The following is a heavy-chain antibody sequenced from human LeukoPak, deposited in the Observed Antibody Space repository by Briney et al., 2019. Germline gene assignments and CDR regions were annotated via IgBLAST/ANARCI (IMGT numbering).Heavy chain of an antibody. CDR3: ARESLDIVATIDAFDI. D-gene: IGHD5-12*01. V-gene: IGHV3-48*03. CDR2: ISSSGSTI. CDR1: GFTLSSYE. Sequence: GGSLRLSCAASGFTLSSYEMNWVRQAPGKGLEWVSYISSSGSTIYYADSVKGRFTISRDNAKNSLYLQMNSLRAEDTAVYYCARESLDIVATIDAFDIWGQGTMVTVSS. J-gene: IGHJ3*02.